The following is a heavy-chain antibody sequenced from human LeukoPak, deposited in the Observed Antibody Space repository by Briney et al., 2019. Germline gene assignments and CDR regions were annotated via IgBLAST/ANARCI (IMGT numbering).Heavy chain of an antibody. D-gene: IGHD3-3*01. CDR2: ISAYNGNA. CDR1: GYTFTSYG. Sequence: ASVKVCCKASGYTFTSYGISWVRQAPGQGLEWMGWISAYNGNANYAQKLQGRVTMTTDTSTSTAYMELRSLRSDDTAVYYCARLGYYDFWSGYIADYYYYMDVWGKGTTVTVSS. V-gene: IGHV1-18*01. CDR3: ARLGYYDFWSGYIADYYYYMDV. J-gene: IGHJ6*03.